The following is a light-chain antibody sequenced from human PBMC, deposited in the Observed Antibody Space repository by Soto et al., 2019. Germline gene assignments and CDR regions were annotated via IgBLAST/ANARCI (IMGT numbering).Light chain of an antibody. CDR1: QTVNGNY. J-gene: IGKJ2*01. CDR2: GTS. Sequence: ETVLTQSPGTLSLSPGERATLSCRASQTVNGNYLGWYQQKPGQAPRLLIYGTSSRATGIPDRFSGSGSGTDFTLTISRLEPEDSAVYYCQHYDSSPPYTFGQGTKLEIK. CDR3: QHYDSSPPYT. V-gene: IGKV3-20*01.